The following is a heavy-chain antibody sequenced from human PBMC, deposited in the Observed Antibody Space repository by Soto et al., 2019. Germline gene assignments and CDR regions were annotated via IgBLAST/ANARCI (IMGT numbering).Heavy chain of an antibody. Sequence: PSETLSLTCTVSGGSISSGDYYWSWIRQPPGKGLEWIGYIYYSGSTYYNPSLKSRVTISVDTSKNQFSLKLSSVTAADTAVYYCARGYSSSSYHLDYWGQGTLVTVSS. CDR3: ARGYSSSSYHLDY. J-gene: IGHJ4*02. CDR1: GGSISSGDYY. D-gene: IGHD6-13*01. V-gene: IGHV4-30-4*01. CDR2: IYYSGST.